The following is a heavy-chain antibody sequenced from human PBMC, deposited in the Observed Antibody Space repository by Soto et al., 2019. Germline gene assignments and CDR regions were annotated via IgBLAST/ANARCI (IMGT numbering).Heavy chain of an antibody. CDR2: IYHSGST. D-gene: IGHD5-12*01. CDR3: ARDRGYSGYELDY. Sequence: SETLSLTCAVSGGSISSGGYSWSWIRQPPGKGLEWIGYIYHSGSTYYNPSLKNRVTISVDRSKNQFSLKLSSVTAADTAVYYCARDRGYSGYELDYWGQGTLVTVSS. J-gene: IGHJ4*02. V-gene: IGHV4-30-2*01. CDR1: GGSISSGGYS.